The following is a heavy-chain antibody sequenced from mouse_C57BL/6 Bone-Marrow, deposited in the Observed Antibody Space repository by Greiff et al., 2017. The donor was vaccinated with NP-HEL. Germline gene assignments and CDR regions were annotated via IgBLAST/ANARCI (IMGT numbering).Heavy chain of an antibody. V-gene: IGHV7-3*01. CDR3: TRLLYYAMDD. Sequence: EVQGVESGGGLVQPGGSLSLSCAASGFTFTDYYMSWVRQPPGTALEWLGLIRNKANGYTTAYSASVKGRFTISRDSSQSILYLPLHALGAEDSATYYCTRLLYYAMDDWGQGTSVTVSS. CDR1: GFTFTDYY. J-gene: IGHJ4*01. CDR2: IRNKANGYTT.